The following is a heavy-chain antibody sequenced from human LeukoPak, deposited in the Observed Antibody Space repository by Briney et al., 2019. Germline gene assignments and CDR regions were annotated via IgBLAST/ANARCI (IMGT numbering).Heavy chain of an antibody. V-gene: IGHV3-23*01. J-gene: IGHJ5*02. CDR2: INGGGGGGT. CDR1: GVTFSNYA. D-gene: IGHD2-2*01. Sequence: GGSLRLACAASGVTFSNYAMSWVRQAPGKGLEWVSGINGGGGGGTFHADSVRGRFTISRDNSKNTLYLQMSSLRAEDTAVYYCAASLPNIVVVPAAKGPFGSWGQGTLVTASS. CDR3: AASLPNIVVVPAAKGPFGS.